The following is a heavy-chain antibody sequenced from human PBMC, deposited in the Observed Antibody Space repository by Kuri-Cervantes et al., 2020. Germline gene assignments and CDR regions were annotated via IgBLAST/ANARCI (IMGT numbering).Heavy chain of an antibody. D-gene: IGHD3-22*01. V-gene: IGHV3-30-3*01. CDR2: ISYDGSNK. CDR3: ARVPYYYDSSGYTIDY. J-gene: IGHJ4*02. CDR1: GFTFSSYA. Sequence: GESLKISCAASGFTFSSYAMHWVRQAPGKELEWVAVISYDGSNKYYADSVKGRFTISRDNSKNTLYLQMNSLRAEDTAVYYCARVPYYYDSSGYTIDYWGQGTLVTVSS.